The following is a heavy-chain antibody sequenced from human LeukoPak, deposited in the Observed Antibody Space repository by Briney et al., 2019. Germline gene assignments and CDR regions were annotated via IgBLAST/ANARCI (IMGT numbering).Heavy chain of an antibody. Sequence: PGGSLRLSCTASGFTFNDAWMSWVRQAPGRGLEWVSAISGSGGSTYYADSVKGRFTISRDNSKNTLYLQMNSLRAEDTAVYYCAKDLAGSGSYSFDYWGQGTLVTVSS. CDR3: AKDLAGSGSYSFDY. CDR2: ISGSGGST. J-gene: IGHJ4*02. V-gene: IGHV3-23*01. D-gene: IGHD1-26*01. CDR1: GFTFNDAW.